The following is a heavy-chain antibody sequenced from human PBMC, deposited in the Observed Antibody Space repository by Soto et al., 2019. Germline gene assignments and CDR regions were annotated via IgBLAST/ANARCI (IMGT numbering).Heavy chain of an antibody. V-gene: IGHV1-3*01. CDR1: GYSFTDYA. CDR2: IYAGNGNT. D-gene: IGHD2-21*01. CDR3: AMSPLPDYYYHYYMDI. Sequence: GASVKVSCKASGYSFTDYAIHWVRQAPGQRLEWMGWIYAGNGNTKYSQKFQDRVIITRDTFATTAYMELSSLISEDTAVYYCAMSPLPDYYYHYYMDIWGKGTMVTVSS. J-gene: IGHJ6*03.